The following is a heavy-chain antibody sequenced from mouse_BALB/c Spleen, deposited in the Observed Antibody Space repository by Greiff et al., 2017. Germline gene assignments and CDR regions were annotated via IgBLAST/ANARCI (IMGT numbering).Heavy chain of an antibody. J-gene: IGHJ2*01. CDR3: ARWGGEGDY. CDR2: IYPYNGGT. CDR1: GYTFTDYN. V-gene: IGHV1S29*02. Sequence: EVKLVESGPELVKPGASVKISCKASGYTFTDYNMHWVKQSHGKSLEWIGYIYPYNGGTGYNQKFKSKATLTVDNSSSTAYMELRSLTSEDSAVYYCARWGGEGDYWGQGTTLTVSS.